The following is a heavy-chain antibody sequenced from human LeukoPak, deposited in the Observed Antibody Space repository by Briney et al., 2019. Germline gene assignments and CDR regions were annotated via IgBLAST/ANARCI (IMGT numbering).Heavy chain of an antibody. CDR2: IGTAGDT. J-gene: IGHJ6*02. D-gene: IGHD2-2*01. CDR3: ARGYCSSTSCRYPRGYYGMDV. V-gene: IGHV3-13*01. Sequence: PGGSLRLPCAASGFTFSSYDMHWVSQSTGKALEWVSAIGTAGDTYYPGSVKGRFTISRENAKNSLYLQMNSLRAGDTAVYYCARGYCSSTSCRYPRGYYGMDVWGQGTTVTVSS. CDR1: GFTFSSYD.